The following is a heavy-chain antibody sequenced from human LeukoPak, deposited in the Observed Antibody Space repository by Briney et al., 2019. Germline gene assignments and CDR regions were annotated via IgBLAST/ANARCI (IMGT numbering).Heavy chain of an antibody. CDR2: ISYDGSNK. J-gene: IGHJ4*02. D-gene: IGHD3-3*01. V-gene: IGHV3-30-3*01. Sequence: PGGSLRLSCAASGFTFSSYAMHWVRQAPGKGLEWVAVISYDGSNKYYADSVKGRFTISRDNSKNTLYLQMNSLRAEDTAVYYCAKDQESRYDFWSGYWALFDYWGQGTLVTVSS. CDR1: GFTFSSYA. CDR3: AKDQESRYDFWSGYWALFDY.